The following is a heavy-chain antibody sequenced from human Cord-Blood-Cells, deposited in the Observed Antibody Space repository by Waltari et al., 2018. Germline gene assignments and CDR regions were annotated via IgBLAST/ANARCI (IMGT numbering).Heavy chain of an antibody. Sequence: QVQLQQWGAGLLKPSETLSLTCAVYGGSFSGYYWSWIRQPPGKGLECIGETNHRGSTHYHPALKSRGTISVDTSKNQFSLKLSSVTAADTAVYYCAGGLVHIAAAGNAFDIWGQGTMVTVSS. CDR1: GGSFSGYY. CDR3: AGGLVHIAAAGNAFDI. CDR2: TNHRGST. D-gene: IGHD6-13*01. J-gene: IGHJ3*02. V-gene: IGHV4-34*01.